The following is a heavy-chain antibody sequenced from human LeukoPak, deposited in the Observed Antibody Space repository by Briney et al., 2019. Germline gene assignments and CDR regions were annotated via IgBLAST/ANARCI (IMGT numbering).Heavy chain of an antibody. CDR1: GFTFSDYA. Sequence: GGSLRLSCAASGFTFSDYAMSWVRQAPGKGLDWVSTISSYGGSTYYADSVKGRFTISRDNSKNTLSLQMNSLRAEATAVYFCAKDSPSVTATPHDYWGQGALVTVSS. CDR3: AKDSPSVTATPHDY. V-gene: IGHV3-23*01. CDR2: ISSYGGST. J-gene: IGHJ4*02. D-gene: IGHD2-21*02.